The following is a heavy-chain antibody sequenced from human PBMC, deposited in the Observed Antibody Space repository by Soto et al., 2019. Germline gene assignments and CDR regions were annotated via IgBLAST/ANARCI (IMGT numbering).Heavy chain of an antibody. CDR1: GGSVSSGDSF. V-gene: IGHV4-61*08. CDR3: ARSPNYYYYGFGV. Sequence: SETLSLTCTVSGGSVSSGDSFWSWLRQSPEKRLEWIAYIYYSGSTNYNPSLKGRATISVDTSKSQVSLTLTSMTAADAALYYCARSPNYYYYGFGVWGQGTAVTVSS. J-gene: IGHJ6*02. CDR2: IYYSGST.